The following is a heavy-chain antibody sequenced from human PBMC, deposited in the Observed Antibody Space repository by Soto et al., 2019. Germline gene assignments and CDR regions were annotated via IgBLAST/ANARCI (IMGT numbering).Heavy chain of an antibody. V-gene: IGHV1-2*02. D-gene: IGHD2-8*01. CDR1: GYTFSGYY. CDR3: ASHFYYCTNGVCLSYGMDV. CDR2: INPKSGGT. Sequence: GASVKVSCKASGYTFSGYYMHWVRQAPGQGLEWMGWINPKSGGTNYAQKFQGRVTMTRDTSISTAYMELSRLRSDDTAVYYCASHFYYCTNGVCLSYGMDVWGQGTTVTVSS. J-gene: IGHJ6*02.